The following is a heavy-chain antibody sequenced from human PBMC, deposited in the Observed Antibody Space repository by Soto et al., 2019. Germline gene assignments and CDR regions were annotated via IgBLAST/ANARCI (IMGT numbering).Heavy chain of an antibody. V-gene: IGHV4-31*03. Sequence: QVQLQESGPGLVKPSQTLSLTCTVSGGSISSGGYYWSWIRQHPGKGLEWIGYIYYSGSTYYNPSLKSRVTISVDTSKNQFALELSSVTAADTAVYYCARELLDGDYVDYWGQGTLVTVSS. J-gene: IGHJ4*02. D-gene: IGHD1-26*01. CDR3: ARELLDGDYVDY. CDR2: IYYSGST. CDR1: GGSISSGGYY.